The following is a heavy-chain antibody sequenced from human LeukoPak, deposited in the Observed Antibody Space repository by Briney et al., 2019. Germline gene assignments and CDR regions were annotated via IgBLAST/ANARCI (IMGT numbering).Heavy chain of an antibody. CDR3: ARGAVWFGNAFDI. CDR1: GFTFSSYA. J-gene: IGHJ3*02. Sequence: GGSLRLSCAASGFTFSSYAMGWVRQAPGKGLEWVSIIYSGGSTYYADSVKGRFTISRDNSKNTLYLQMNSLRAEDTAVYYCARGAVWFGNAFDIWGQGTMVTVSS. D-gene: IGHD3-10*01. V-gene: IGHV3-53*01. CDR2: IYSGGST.